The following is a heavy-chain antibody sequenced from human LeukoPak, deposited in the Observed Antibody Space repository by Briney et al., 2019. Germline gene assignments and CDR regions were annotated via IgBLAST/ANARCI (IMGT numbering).Heavy chain of an antibody. V-gene: IGHV3-30*04. D-gene: IGHD6-19*01. CDR2: ISYDGSNK. CDR3: ASLAVAGTSFDY. J-gene: IGHJ4*02. Sequence: SGFTXXXYAMXXVRQAPGKGLEWVAVISYDGSNKYYADSVKGRLTISRDNSKNTLYLQMNSLRAEDTAVYYCASLAVAGTSFDYWGQGTLVTVSS. CDR1: GFTXXXYA.